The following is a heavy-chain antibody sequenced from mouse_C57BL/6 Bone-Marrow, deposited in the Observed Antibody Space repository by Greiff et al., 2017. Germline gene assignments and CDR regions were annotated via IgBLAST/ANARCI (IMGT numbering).Heavy chain of an antibody. Sequence: QVQLQQSGAELARPGASVKLSCKASGYTFTSYGISWVKQRTGQGLEWIGEIYPRSGNTYYNEKFKGKATLTADKASRTAYMELRSLTSEDSAVYFCARAEIYYYAYWGQGTTLTVSS. CDR1: GYTFTSYG. D-gene: IGHD1-1*01. V-gene: IGHV1-81*01. CDR3: ARAEIYYYAY. CDR2: IYPRSGNT. J-gene: IGHJ2*01.